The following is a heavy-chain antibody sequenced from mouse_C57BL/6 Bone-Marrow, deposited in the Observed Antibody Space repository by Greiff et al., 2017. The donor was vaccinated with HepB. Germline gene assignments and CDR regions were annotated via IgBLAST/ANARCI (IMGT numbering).Heavy chain of an antibody. CDR3: ARWGYGNSYFDY. V-gene: IGHV5-15*01. CDR2: ISNLAYSI. D-gene: IGHD2-1*01. J-gene: IGHJ2*01. CDR1: GFTFSDYG. Sequence: EVQRVESGGGLVQPGGSLKLSCAASGFTFSDYGMAWVRQAPRKGPEWVAFISNLAYSIYYADTVTGRFTISRENAKNTLYLEMSSLRSEDTAMYYCARWGYGNSYFDYWGQGTTLTVSS.